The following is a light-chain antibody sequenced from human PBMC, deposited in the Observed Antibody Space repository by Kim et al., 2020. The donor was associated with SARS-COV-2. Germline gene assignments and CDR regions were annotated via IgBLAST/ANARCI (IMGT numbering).Light chain of an antibody. CDR3: ATWDDRLNTPV. CDR2: GYN. V-gene: IGLV1-44*01. CDR1: NSSIGGNL. Sequence: GQSITIACSGSNSSIGGNLVSWYRQLPGTAPKVVLYGYNKRPPGVPDRISGSTSGTAASLAISGLRSEDDGDYYCATWDDRLNTPVFGGGTQLTVL. J-gene: IGLJ3*02.